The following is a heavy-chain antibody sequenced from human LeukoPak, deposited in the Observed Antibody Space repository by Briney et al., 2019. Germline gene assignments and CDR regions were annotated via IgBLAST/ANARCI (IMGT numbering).Heavy chain of an antibody. CDR2: IYYSGST. V-gene: IGHV4-39*07. CDR1: GGSISSSSYY. J-gene: IGHJ4*02. D-gene: IGHD3-10*01. CDR3: ASGAVRGAKVDY. Sequence: SETLSLTCTVSGGSISSSSYYWGWIRQPPGKGLEWIGSIYYSGSTYYNPSLKSRVTISVDTSKNQFSLKLSSVTAADTAVYYCASGAVRGAKVDYWGQGTLVTVSS.